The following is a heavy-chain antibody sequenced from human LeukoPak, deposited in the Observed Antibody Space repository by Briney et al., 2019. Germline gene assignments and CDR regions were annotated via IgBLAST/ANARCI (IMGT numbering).Heavy chain of an antibody. V-gene: IGHV3-21*05. CDR3: ARDLDWAFDS. Sequence: GGSLRLSCAAYGFSFSAYSMNWVRQAPGKGLEWISYITSDSSDLSYADSVRGRFTISRDNAKNSLSLQMNSLRDEDTAVYYCARDLDWAFDSWGQGTLVIVSS. CDR1: GFSFSAYS. CDR2: ITSDSSDL. D-gene: IGHD3/OR15-3a*01. J-gene: IGHJ4*02.